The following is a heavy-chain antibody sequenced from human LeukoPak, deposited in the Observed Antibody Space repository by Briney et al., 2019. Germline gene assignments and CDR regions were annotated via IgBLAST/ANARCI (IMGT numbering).Heavy chain of an antibody. D-gene: IGHD3-22*01. V-gene: IGHV3-48*01. CDR2: ISSSSSTI. CDR3: ARDRDYYDSSGYYFYYYGMDV. J-gene: IGHJ6*02. CDR1: GFTFSSYS. Sequence: GGSLRLSCAASGFTFSSYSMNWVRQAPGKGLEWVSYISSSSSTIYYADSVKGRFTISRDNAKNSLYLQMNSLGAEDTAVYYCARDRDYYDSSGYYFYYYGMDVWGQGTTVTVSS.